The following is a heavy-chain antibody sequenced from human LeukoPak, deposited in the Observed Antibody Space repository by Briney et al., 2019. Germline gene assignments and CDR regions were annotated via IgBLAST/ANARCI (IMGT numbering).Heavy chain of an antibody. CDR2: VSHRGAT. Sequence: SETLSLTCSVSGASINGFFWNWVRQTPEKGLEWIGYVSHRGATTSNPTLKSRVSITIDTSKSQIALTMTSVTAADSALYYCARDRRGSFYTFDLWGPGTTVSVS. J-gene: IGHJ6*02. CDR1: GASINGFF. D-gene: IGHD1-26*01. V-gene: IGHV4-59*01. CDR3: ARDRRGSFYTFDL.